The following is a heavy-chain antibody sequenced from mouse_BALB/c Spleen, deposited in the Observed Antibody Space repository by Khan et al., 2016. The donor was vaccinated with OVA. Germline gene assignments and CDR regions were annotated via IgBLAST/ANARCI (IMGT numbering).Heavy chain of an antibody. J-gene: IGHJ4*01. CDR1: GYTFTNYW. CDR3: TREVRLHYYAMDC. CDR2: IYPSDNYT. Sequence: QVQLQQPGAELVRPGASVKLSCKASGYTFTNYWINWVKQRPGQGLEWIGNIYPSDNYTNYNQKFKDKATLTVDKSSSTAYMQLSSPTSEDSAVYYCTREVRLHYYAMDCWGQGTSVTVSS. D-gene: IGHD2-14*01. V-gene: IGHV1-69*02.